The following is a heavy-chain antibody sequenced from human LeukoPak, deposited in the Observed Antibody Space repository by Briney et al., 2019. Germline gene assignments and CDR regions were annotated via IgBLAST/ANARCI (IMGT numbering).Heavy chain of an antibody. D-gene: IGHD3-16*02. Sequence: SETLSLLCGGSGGSISNTNWWTWVRQPPGKGLEWIGEVNLQGSTNYNPSLKSRVAISVDKSENHISLKLTSGTAADTAVYCFAREGGRYRPLDFPGQGALVTVAS. CDR1: GGSISNTNW. CDR2: VNLQGST. J-gene: IGHJ4*02. CDR3: AREGGRYRPLDF. V-gene: IGHV4-4*01.